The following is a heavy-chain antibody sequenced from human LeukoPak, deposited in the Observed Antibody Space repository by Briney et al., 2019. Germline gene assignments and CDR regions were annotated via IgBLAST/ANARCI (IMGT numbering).Heavy chain of an antibody. CDR1: GYSISSGYY. J-gene: IGHJ4*02. CDR2: IYHSGST. V-gene: IGHV4-38-2*02. Sequence: PSETLSLTCTVSGYSISSGYYWGWIRQPPGKGLEWIGSIYHSGSTYYNPSLKSRVTISVDTSKNQFSLKLSSVTAADTAVYYCATQIFGVVRVYWGQGTLVTVSS. D-gene: IGHD3-3*01. CDR3: ATQIFGVVRVY.